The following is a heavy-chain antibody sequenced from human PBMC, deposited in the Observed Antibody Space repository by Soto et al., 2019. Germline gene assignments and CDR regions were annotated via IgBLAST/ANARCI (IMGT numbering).Heavy chain of an antibody. D-gene: IGHD6-19*01. Sequence: PGGSLRLSCAASGFTFSSYSMSWVRQAPGKGLEWVSSISSSSSYIYYADSVKGRFTISRDNAKNSLYLQMNSLRAEDTAVYYCARGDTYSSEYHYYYYYMDVWGKGTTVTVSS. CDR2: ISSSSSYI. J-gene: IGHJ6*03. V-gene: IGHV3-21*01. CDR1: GFTFSSYS. CDR3: ARGDTYSSEYHYYYYYMDV.